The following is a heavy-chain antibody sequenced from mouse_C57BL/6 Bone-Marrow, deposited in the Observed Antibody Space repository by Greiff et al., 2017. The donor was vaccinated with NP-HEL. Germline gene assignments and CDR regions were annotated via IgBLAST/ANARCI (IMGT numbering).Heavy chain of an antibody. J-gene: IGHJ3*01. Sequence: EVMLVESGPELVKPGASVKMSCKASGYTFTDYNMHWVKQSHGKSLEWIGYINPNNGGTSYNQKFKGKATLTVNKSSSTAYMELRSLTSEDSAVYYCSSGALGAWFAYWGQGTLVTVSA. D-gene: IGHD4-1*01. CDR3: SSGALGAWFAY. V-gene: IGHV1-22*01. CDR1: GYTFTDYN. CDR2: INPNNGGT.